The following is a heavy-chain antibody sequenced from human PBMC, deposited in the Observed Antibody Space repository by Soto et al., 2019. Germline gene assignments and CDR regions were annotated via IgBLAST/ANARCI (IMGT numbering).Heavy chain of an antibody. Sequence: GSLRLSCTASGXTFSDYYMSWIRQAPGKGLEWLAYISGSGSTTYYTDSVKGLFAISMDNARTSLYLQINSLRVEDAAVYYFARSSLTYFEFWGQGTLGTVSS. CDR3: ARSSLTYFEF. CDR1: GXTFSDYY. CDR2: ISGSGSTT. J-gene: IGHJ4*02. V-gene: IGHV3-11*01.